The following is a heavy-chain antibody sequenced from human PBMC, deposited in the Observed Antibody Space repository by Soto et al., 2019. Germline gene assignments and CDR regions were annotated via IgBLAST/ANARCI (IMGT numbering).Heavy chain of an antibody. CDR1: DGYISSSSYY. CDR2: IYYSGST. D-gene: IGHD3-3*01. J-gene: IGHJ5*02. V-gene: IGHV4-39*01. Sequence: PSATLSLTCPVSDGYISSSSYYWGWISQPPGKGLEWIGSIYYSGSTLYNPSLKSRVTISVDTSKKQFSLRVSSVTAADTAVYYCARLGGDFWSGYYADHWGQGTRVTVSS. CDR3: ARLGGDFWSGYYADH.